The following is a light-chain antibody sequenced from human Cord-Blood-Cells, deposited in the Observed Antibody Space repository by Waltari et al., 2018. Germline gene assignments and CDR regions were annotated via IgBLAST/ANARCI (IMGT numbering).Light chain of an antibody. J-gene: IGLJ1*01. CDR1: SSDVGSYNI. Sequence: QSALTQPASVSGSPGQSITISCTGTSSDVGSYNIVSWYQQHPGKAPKLRIYEGSKRASGVSNRFSGSKSSNTASLTISGLQAEDEADYYCCSYAGSSTFYVFGTGTKVTVL. CDR2: EGS. V-gene: IGLV2-23*01. CDR3: CSYAGSSTFYV.